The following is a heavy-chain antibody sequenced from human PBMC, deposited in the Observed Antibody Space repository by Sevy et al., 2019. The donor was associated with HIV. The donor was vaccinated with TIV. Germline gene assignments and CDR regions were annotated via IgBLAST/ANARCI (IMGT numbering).Heavy chain of an antibody. CDR2: IDNDGSST. Sequence: GGSLRLSCAASGFTFSSYWMYWVRQAPGKGLGWVSRIDNDGSSTRYADSVKGRFTISKDNAKNTLSLQMNSLRAEDTAVYYCARGYSGSGRAYWGQGTLVTVSS. D-gene: IGHD3-10*01. J-gene: IGHJ4*02. CDR1: GFTFSSYW. CDR3: ARGYSGSGRAY. V-gene: IGHV3-74*01.